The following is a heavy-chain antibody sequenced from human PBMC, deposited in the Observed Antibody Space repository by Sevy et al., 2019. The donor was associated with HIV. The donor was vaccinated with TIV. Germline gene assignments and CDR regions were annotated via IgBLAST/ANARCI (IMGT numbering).Heavy chain of an antibody. V-gene: IGHV1-18*01. CDR3: ARAYCHDGRSYSLAF. CDR1: GYTFNTYR. D-gene: IGHD1-26*01. J-gene: IGHJ4*02. CDR2: ISPHNSDT. Sequence: ASVKVSCKASGYTFNTYRITWVRQAPGQGLEWMGWISPHNSDTKYSQKLQGRVTMITETSTSTAHMELRSLRSDDTAVYYCARAYCHDGRSYSLAFWGQGTLVTASS.